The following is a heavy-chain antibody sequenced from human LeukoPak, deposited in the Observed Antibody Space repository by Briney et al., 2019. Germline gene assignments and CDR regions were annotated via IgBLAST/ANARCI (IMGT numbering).Heavy chain of an antibody. CDR2: TYYRSKWYN. CDR1: GDSVSSNSAA. J-gene: IGHJ3*02. V-gene: IGHV6-1*01. D-gene: IGHD4-17*01. Sequence: SQTLSLTCAISGDSVSSNSAAWNWIRQSPSRGLEWLGRTYYRSKWYNDYAVSVKSRITINPDTSKNQFSLQLNSVTPEDTAVYYCALSPTVTTPLAFDIWGQGTMVTVSS. CDR3: ALSPTVTTPLAFDI.